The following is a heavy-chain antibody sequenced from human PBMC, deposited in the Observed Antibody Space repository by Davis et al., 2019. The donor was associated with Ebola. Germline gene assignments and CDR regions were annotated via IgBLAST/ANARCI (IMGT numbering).Heavy chain of an antibody. CDR3: ARGLRTRLTKNYYGSGSYPTTDFDY. J-gene: IGHJ4*02. CDR1: GYTFTSYG. V-gene: IGHV1-18*01. CDR2: ISAYNGNT. D-gene: IGHD3-10*01. Sequence: ASVKVSCKASGYTFTSYGISWVRQAPGQGLEWMGWISAYNGNTNYAQKLQGRVTMTTDTSTNTAYMELRSLRSDDTAVYYCARGLRTRLTKNYYGSGSYPTTDFDYWGQGTLVTVSS.